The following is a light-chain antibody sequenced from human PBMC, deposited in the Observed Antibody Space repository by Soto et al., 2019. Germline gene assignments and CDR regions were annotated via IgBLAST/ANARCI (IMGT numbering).Light chain of an antibody. V-gene: IGKV1-39*01. CDR3: QQSYSNQWT. J-gene: IGKJ1*01. CDR1: QSISSS. CDR2: AAS. Sequence: DIHMTQSPSTLSASVGGRFTITCRASQSISSSLNWYQQKPGKAPKLLMYAASSLQSGVPSRFSGSGSGTDFTLTISSLQPEDFETYYCQQSYSNQWTFGQGTKVDNK.